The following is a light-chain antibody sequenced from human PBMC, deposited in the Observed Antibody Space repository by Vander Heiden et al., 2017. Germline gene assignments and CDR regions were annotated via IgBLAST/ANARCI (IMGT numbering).Light chain of an antibody. CDR2: AAS. CDR3: QQDGSSPWT. CDR1: LSINRGY. V-gene: IGKV3-20*01. Sequence: DIVLTQSPGTLSLSPGERATLSCRASLSINRGYLAWYHQKPGQAPRLLIYAASRRATGIPDRFSASGSGTDFTLTISRLEPEDFAVYYCQQDGSSPWTFGQGTKVEIK. J-gene: IGKJ1*01.